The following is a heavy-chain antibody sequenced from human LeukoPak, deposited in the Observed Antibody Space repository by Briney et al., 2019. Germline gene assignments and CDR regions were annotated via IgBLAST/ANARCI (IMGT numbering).Heavy chain of an antibody. Sequence: GGSLRLSCAASGFTVSSNYMSWVRQAPGKGLEWVSSISSSSSYIYYADSVKGRFTISRDNAKNSLYLQMNSLRAGDTAVYYCARDLGKSKYNGNYTYYYGRDVWGKGPTVTVS. J-gene: IGHJ6*04. CDR1: GFTVSSNY. V-gene: IGHV3-21*01. CDR2: ISSSSSYI. CDR3: ARDLGKSKYNGNYTYYYGRDV. D-gene: IGHD1-7*01.